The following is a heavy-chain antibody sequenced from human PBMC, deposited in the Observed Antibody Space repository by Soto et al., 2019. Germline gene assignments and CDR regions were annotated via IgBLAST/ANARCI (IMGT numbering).Heavy chain of an antibody. V-gene: IGHV5-51*01. D-gene: IGHD4-17*01. CDR3: ARLNDYVDFPFDY. J-gene: IGHJ4*02. Sequence: GESLKISGKGSGYSFVDYWIGWVRQMPGKGLEWMGIIYPADSNIKYSPSFQGQVTISAAKSINTAYLQWSSLKASDTATYYCARLNDYVDFPFDYWGQGTLVTVSS. CDR1: GYSFVDYW. CDR2: IYPADSNI.